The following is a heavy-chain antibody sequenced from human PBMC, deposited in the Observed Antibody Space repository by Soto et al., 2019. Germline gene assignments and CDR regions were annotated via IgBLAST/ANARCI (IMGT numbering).Heavy chain of an antibody. J-gene: IGHJ4*02. V-gene: IGHV1-2*04. D-gene: IGHD3-16*02. CDR1: GYTFTGYY. CDR3: ARGAPIMITFGGVIVIHPFDY. CDR2: INPNSGGT. Sequence: AASVKVSCKASGYTFTGYYMHWVRQAPGQGLEWMGWINPNSGGTNYAQKFQGWVTMTRDTSISTAYMELSRLRSDDTAVYYCARGAPIMITFGGVIVIHPFDYWGQGTLVTVSS.